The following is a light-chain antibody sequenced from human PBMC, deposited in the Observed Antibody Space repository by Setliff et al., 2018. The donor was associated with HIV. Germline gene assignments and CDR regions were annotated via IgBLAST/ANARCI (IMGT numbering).Light chain of an antibody. Sequence: QSALTQPVSVSGSPGQSITISCTGTSSDIGGYDYVSWYQQHPDTAPKVIIYEVSNRPSGVSNRFSGSKFGNTASLTISGLLAEDEADYYCISYADSSALYVFGSGTKV. CDR1: SSDIGGYDY. CDR3: ISYADSSALYV. V-gene: IGLV2-14*01. CDR2: EVS. J-gene: IGLJ1*01.